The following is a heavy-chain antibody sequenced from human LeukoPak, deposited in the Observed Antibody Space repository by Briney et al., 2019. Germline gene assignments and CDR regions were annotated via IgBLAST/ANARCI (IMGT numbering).Heavy chain of an antibody. J-gene: IGHJ4*02. CDR1: QFTFSSYS. D-gene: IGHD3-22*01. V-gene: IGHV3-21*01. CDR2: INRVATHI. CDR3: VRLRRNSDSSGYYYYYDY. Sequence: PGGSLRLSCAASQFTFSSYSMNWVRQAPGKGLEWVSSINRVATHIYYAHSLKGRFILSIDDAKNSLYLQMNSLRAEDTAVYYCVRLRRNSDSSGYYYYYDYWGQGTLVTVSS.